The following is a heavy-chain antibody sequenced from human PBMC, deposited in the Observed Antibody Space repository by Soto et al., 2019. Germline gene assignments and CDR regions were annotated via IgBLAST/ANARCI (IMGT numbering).Heavy chain of an antibody. CDR3: AKDRRGSGAFDI. Sequence: GGSLRLSCAASGFTFSSYAMSWVRQAPGKGLEWVSAISGSGGSTYYADSVKGRFTISRDNSKNTLYLQMNSLRTEDTAVYYCAKDRRGSGAFDIWGQGTMVTVSS. CDR1: GFTFSSYA. CDR2: ISGSGGST. D-gene: IGHD3-10*01. V-gene: IGHV3-23*01. J-gene: IGHJ3*02.